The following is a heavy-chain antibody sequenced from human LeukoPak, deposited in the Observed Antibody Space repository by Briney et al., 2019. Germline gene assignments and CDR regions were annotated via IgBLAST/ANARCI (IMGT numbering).Heavy chain of an antibody. CDR1: GYTFTTYS. CDR3: AKDRWRDGSSSFDN. V-gene: IGHV1-18*01. Sequence: GASVKVSCTASGYTFTTYSINWVRQAPGQGLEWMGWFSTYNGNSNYAQKLQGRVTMTTDTSTSTAYMELRSLRSDDTAMYYCAKDRWRDGSSSFDNWGQGTLVTVSS. J-gene: IGHJ4*02. CDR2: FSTYNGNS. D-gene: IGHD6-6*01.